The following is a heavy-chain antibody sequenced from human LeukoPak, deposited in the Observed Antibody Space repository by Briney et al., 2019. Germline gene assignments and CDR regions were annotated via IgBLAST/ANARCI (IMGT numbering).Heavy chain of an antibody. V-gene: IGHV4-31*03. CDR3: ARGRPQWLVLSGYYFDY. J-gene: IGHJ4*02. D-gene: IGHD6-19*01. CDR2: IYYSGST. Sequence: PSETLSLTCTVSGGSISSGGYYWSWIRQHPGKGLEWIGYIYYSGSTYYNPSLKSRVTISVDTSKNQFSLKLSSVTAADTAVYYCARGRPQWLVLSGYYFDYWGQGTLVTVPS. CDR1: GGSISSGGYY.